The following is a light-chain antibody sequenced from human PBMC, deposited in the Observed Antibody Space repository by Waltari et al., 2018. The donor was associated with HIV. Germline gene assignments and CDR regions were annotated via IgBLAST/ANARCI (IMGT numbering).Light chain of an antibody. CDR1: QSVSSKY. CDR3: QQYGSSLPLT. J-gene: IGKJ4*01. CDR2: GAS. Sequence: EIVLTPSPGTLSLSPGEIATLSCRASQSVSSKYLAWYQQKPGQTPRLLIYGASSRAAGIPDRFSGSGSGTDFTLTISRLEPEDFAVYYCQQYGSSLPLTFGGGTKVEIK. V-gene: IGKV3-20*01.